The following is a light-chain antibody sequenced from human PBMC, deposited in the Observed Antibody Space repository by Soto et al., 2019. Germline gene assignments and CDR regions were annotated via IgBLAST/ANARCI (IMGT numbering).Light chain of an antibody. Sequence: QSVLTQPVSVSGSPGQSITISCTGTSSDVGGYNYVSWYQQHPDIAPKLMIYDVTNRPSGVSNRFSGSKSGNTASLTISGLQAEDDADYYCSSYASSSSLVFATGTKVTV. CDR2: DVT. V-gene: IGLV2-14*03. CDR3: SSYASSSSLV. J-gene: IGLJ1*01. CDR1: SSDVGGYNY.